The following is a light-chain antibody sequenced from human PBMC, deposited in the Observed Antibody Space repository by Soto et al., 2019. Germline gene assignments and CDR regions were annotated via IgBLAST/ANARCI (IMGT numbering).Light chain of an antibody. Sequence: QSVLTQPASVSASPGQSITISCTGARTDVDGYDYVTWYQQHPGQAPKLMIYDVNNRPSGVSHRFSGSKSGDTASLTISGLQAEDDADYYCSSYTASAPFYIFGTGTKVTVL. J-gene: IGLJ1*01. CDR3: SSYTASAPFYI. V-gene: IGLV2-14*03. CDR2: DVN. CDR1: RTDVDGYDY.